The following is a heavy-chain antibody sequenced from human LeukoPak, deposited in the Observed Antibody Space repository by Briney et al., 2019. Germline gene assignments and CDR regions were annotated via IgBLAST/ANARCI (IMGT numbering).Heavy chain of an antibody. CDR1: GFTFSSYG. D-gene: IGHD2-2*01. J-gene: IGHJ5*02. CDR3: AKGQYQLLSPFDP. V-gene: IGHV3-30*02. CDR2: IRYDGSNK. Sequence: GGSLRLSCAASGFTFSSYGMHWVRQAPGKGLEWVAFIRYDGSNKYYADSVKGRFTISRDNSKNTLYLQMNSLRAEDTAVYYCAKGQYQLLSPFDPWGQGTLVTVSS.